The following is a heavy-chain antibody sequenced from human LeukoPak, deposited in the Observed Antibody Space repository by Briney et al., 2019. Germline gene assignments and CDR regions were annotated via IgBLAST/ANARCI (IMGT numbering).Heavy chain of an antibody. Sequence: GGSLRLSCAASGFTVSGTYMSWVRRVPGKGLEWVSVIYTAGSTSYADSVKGRFTISRDNSKKTLYLQMNGLRVEDTAVYFCAGGSSWPGLSYWGQGTLLTVSS. CDR2: IYTAGST. J-gene: IGHJ4*02. CDR3: AGGSSWPGLSY. D-gene: IGHD6-13*01. CDR1: GFTVSGTY. V-gene: IGHV3-53*01.